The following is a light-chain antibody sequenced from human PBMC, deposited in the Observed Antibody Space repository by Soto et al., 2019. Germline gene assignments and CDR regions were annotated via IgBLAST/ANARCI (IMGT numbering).Light chain of an antibody. CDR3: SSYTSSSTL. J-gene: IGLJ1*01. V-gene: IGLV2-14*01. CDR2: EVS. Sequence: QSAMTKPASVSGTPGQSITIPYTGTSSDVGSYNYVSLYQQHPGKAPKLMIYEVSDRPSGSSSRFSGSKSGNTASLTISGLQTEDEADYYCSSYTSSSTLFGTGTKVTV. CDR1: SSDVGSYNY.